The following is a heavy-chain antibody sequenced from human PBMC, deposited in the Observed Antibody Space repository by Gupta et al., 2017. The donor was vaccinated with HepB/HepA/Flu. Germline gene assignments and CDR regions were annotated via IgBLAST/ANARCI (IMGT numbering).Heavy chain of an antibody. V-gene: IGHV3-30-3*01. J-gene: IGHJ4*02. Sequence: QVRLVESGGGVVQPGRSLRLSCAASGFTFSSYAMHWVRQAPGKGLEWVTVISYDGNNNYYADSVKGRFTIARDNSKSTLYLQMDSLRPEDTAIYYCVRDPTVGNPPAVFDYWGQGTLVTVSS. CDR3: VRDPTVGNPPAVFDY. CDR2: ISYDGNNN. CDR1: GFTFSSYA. D-gene: IGHD7-27*01.